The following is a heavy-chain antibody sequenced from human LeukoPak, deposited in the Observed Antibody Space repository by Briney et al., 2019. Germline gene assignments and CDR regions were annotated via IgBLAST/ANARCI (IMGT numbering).Heavy chain of an antibody. CDR3: ARGSWSAAGY. D-gene: IGHD6-13*01. V-gene: IGHV3-7*01. CDR2: IKPDGSEK. Sequence: GGSLRLSCAASGFTFSTYGMIWVRQAPVKGLEWVASIKPDGSEKYYVDSVKGRFTISRDNAKNSLHLQMNSLRVEDTAVYYCARGSWSAAGYWGQGTLVTVSS. J-gene: IGHJ4*02. CDR1: GFTFSTYG.